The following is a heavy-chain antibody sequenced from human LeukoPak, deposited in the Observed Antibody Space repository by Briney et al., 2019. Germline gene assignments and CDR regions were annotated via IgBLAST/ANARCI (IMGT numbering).Heavy chain of an antibody. CDR3: GTLLSNGPFDY. V-gene: IGHV1-2*02. Sequence: GASVKVSCKASGYTCTGYYMHWVRQAPGQGLEWMGYIYPNTGATKYAQKFQGRVTMTRDTSISTAYMELSGLRSDDTAVYYCGTLLSNGPFDYWGQGSLVTVSS. CDR1: GYTCTGYY. CDR2: IYPNTGAT. J-gene: IGHJ4*02.